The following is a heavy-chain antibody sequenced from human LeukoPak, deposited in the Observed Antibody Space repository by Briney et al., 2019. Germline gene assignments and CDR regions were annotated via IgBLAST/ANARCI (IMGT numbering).Heavy chain of an antibody. J-gene: IGHJ4*02. Sequence: TGGSLRLSCAASGFTFSSYWMHWVRQAPGKGLVWVSRISDGGSTTTYADSVKGRFTISRDNAKNTLYLQVNGLRAEDTAVYYCSRSAYYDGSGNYYDYWGQGTLVTVSS. CDR2: ISDGGSTT. CDR1: GFTFSSYW. V-gene: IGHV3-74*01. D-gene: IGHD3-22*01. CDR3: SRSAYYDGSGNYYDY.